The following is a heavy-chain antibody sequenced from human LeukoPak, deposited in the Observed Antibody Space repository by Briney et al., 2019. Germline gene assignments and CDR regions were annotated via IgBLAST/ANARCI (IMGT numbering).Heavy chain of an antibody. CDR1: GFSFSSYS. CDR2: ISYSSTI. J-gene: IGHJ6*04. Sequence: GGSLRLSCAASGFSFSSYSMSWVRQAPGKGLEWISYISYSSTIYYADSVKGRFTISRDNAKNPLYLQMNSLRAEDTAVYYCATPAWYSSISVWGNGTTVTVSS. V-gene: IGHV3-48*01. D-gene: IGHD6-13*01. CDR3: ATPAWYSSISV.